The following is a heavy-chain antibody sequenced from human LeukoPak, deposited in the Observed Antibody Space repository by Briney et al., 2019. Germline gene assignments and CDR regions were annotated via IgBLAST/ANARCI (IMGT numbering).Heavy chain of an antibody. Sequence: SETLSLTCTVSGGSISSYYWSWIRQPPGKGLEWIGYIYYSGSTNYNPSLKSRVTISVDTSKNQFSLKLSSVTAADTAVYYCASDRIEVDAFDIWGQGIMVTVSS. CDR1: GGSISSYY. J-gene: IGHJ3*02. V-gene: IGHV4-59*08. CDR3: ASDRIEVDAFDI. CDR2: IYYSGST. D-gene: IGHD2-15*01.